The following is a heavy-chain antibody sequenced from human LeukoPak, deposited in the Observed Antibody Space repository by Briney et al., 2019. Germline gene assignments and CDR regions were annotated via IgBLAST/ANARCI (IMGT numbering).Heavy chain of an antibody. J-gene: IGHJ4*02. V-gene: IGHV3-23*01. Sequence: PGGSLRLSCAASGFTFSSYAMSGVRRAPAKGLEWVSALSGSGGSTYYADSVKGRFTISRDNSKNTLYLQMNSLRAEDTAVYYCAKVTSGWYDYWGQGTLVTVSS. D-gene: IGHD6-19*01. CDR3: AKVTSGWYDY. CDR1: GFTFSSYA. CDR2: LSGSGGST.